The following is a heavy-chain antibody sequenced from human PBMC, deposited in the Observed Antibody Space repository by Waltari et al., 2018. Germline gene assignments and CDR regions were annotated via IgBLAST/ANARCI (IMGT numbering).Heavy chain of an antibody. J-gene: IGHJ3*02. D-gene: IGHD2-2*02. CDR1: GFPFSSYE. V-gene: IGHV3-48*03. CDR2: ISSSGSTI. CDR3: ARDCSSTSCYNGAFDI. Sequence: EVQLVESGGGLVQPGGSLRLSCAASGFPFSSYEMTWVRLAAGKGLEWVSYISSSGSTIYYADSVKGRFTISRDNAKNSLYLQMNSLRAEDTAVYYCARDCSSTSCYNGAFDIWGQGTMVTVSS.